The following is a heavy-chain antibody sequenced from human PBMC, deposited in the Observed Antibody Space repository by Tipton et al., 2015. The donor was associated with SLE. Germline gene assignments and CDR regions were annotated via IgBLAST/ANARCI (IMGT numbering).Heavy chain of an antibody. D-gene: IGHD6-13*01. Sequence: LRLSCTVSGGSISSSSYYWSWIRQHPGKGLEWIGYIYYSGSTYYNPSLKSRVTISVDTSKNQFSLKLSSVTAADTAVYYCAREADLGRQQQGYYFDYWGQGTLVTVSS. V-gene: IGHV4-31*02. J-gene: IGHJ4*02. CDR3: AREADLGRQQQGYYFDY. CDR2: IYYSGST. CDR1: GGSISSSSYY.